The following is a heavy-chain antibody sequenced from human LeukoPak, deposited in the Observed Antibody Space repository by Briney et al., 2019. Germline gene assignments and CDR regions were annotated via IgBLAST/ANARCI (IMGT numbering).Heavy chain of an antibody. J-gene: IGHJ3*02. CDR1: GFTFSSYS. D-gene: IGHD1-26*01. CDR2: ISSSSSSYK. V-gene: IGHV3-21*01. CDR3: ARDSGLYYLHAFDI. Sequence: PGGSLRLSCAASGFTFSSYSMNWVRQAPGKGLEWVSSISSSSSSYKYYSDSVKGRFTISRDNAKNSLYLQMNSLRAEDTAVYYCARDSGLYYLHAFDIWGQGTMVTVSS.